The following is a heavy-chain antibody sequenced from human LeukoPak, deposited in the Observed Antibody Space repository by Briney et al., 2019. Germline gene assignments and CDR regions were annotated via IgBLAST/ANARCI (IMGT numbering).Heavy chain of an antibody. Sequence: PSETLSLTCTVSGGSITSYYWSWIRQPPGKGLEWIGYIYYSGSAYYNPSLKSRVTISVDTSKNQFSLKLSSVTAADTAVYYCARGEVPAALGNWFDPWGQGTLVTVSS. V-gene: IGHV4-59*12. CDR2: IYYSGSA. J-gene: IGHJ5*02. CDR1: GGSITSYY. D-gene: IGHD2-2*01. CDR3: ARGEVPAALGNWFDP.